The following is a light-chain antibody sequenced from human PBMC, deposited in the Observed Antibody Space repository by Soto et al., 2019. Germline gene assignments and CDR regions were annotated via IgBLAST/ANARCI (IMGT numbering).Light chain of an antibody. Sequence: SYELTQPPSVSVAPGQTATVTCGGNNVGSKSVHWYQQKPGQAPVLVVYDDSDRPSGIHERFSGSNSGNTATLTISRVEAGDEADYYCQVWDTTSDQGVFGTGTKVTVL. V-gene: IGLV3-21*02. J-gene: IGLJ1*01. CDR2: DDS. CDR3: QVWDTTSDQGV. CDR1: NVGSKS.